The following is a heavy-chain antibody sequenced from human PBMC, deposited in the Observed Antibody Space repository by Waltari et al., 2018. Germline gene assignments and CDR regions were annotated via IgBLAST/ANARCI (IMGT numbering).Heavy chain of an antibody. D-gene: IGHD1-7*01. CDR2: ISSSSSYI. Sequence: EVQLVESGGGLVKPGGSMRLSCAASGFTFRSNSMNWVRQAPGKGLEWVCSISSSSSYIYYAASVKGLFTTSRDNAKNSLYLQMNSLRAEDTAVYYCASNPGTTPKPWGQGTLVTVSS. J-gene: IGHJ5*02. V-gene: IGHV3-21*01. CDR3: ASNPGTTPKP. CDR1: GFTFRSNS.